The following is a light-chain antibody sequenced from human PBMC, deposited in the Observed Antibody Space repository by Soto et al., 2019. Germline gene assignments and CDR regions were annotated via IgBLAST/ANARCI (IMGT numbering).Light chain of an antibody. Sequence: DIQLTQSPSTLSASVGDRVTITCRASQSINGWLAWYQQKPGQAPNLLIYKASTLESGVPSRFSGSGSGTEFTLTISSLQPDDFATYYCQQYDSYSYTFGQGTKLEIK. CDR3: QQYDSYSYT. CDR2: KAS. V-gene: IGKV1-5*03. J-gene: IGKJ2*01. CDR1: QSINGW.